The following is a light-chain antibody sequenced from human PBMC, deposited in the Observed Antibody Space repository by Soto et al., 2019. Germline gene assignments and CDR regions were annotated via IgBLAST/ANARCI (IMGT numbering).Light chain of an antibody. V-gene: IGKV3-15*01. CDR3: QQYNNWTRTT. J-gene: IGKJ5*01. Sequence: EIVMTQSPATLSVSPGERATLSCRASQSVSSNLARYQPKPGQAPRHLIYGASTRATGIPARFSGSGSGTTFTIPTSSLQSADFAVYYCQQYNNWTRTTFGQGTRLEIK. CDR2: GAS. CDR1: QSVSSN.